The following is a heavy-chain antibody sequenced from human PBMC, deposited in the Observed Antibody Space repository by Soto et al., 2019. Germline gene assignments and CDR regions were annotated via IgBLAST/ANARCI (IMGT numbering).Heavy chain of an antibody. CDR3: ARESEDLTSNFDY. CDR1: GFTFSRYS. J-gene: IGHJ4*02. CDR2: ISSTTNYI. V-gene: IGHV3-21*01. Sequence: GGSLRLSCAASGFTFSRYSTNWVRQAPGKGLEWVSSISSTTNYIYYADSMKGRFTVSRDNAKNSVYLDMNSLSAEDTAVYYCARESEDLTSNFDYWGQGTLVTVSS.